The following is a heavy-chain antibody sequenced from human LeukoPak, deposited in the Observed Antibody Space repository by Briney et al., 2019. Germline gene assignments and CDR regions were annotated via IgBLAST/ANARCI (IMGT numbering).Heavy chain of an antibody. CDR2: ISWNSGSI. D-gene: IGHD3-22*01. J-gene: IGHJ4*02. V-gene: IGHV3-9*01. Sequence: GGSLRLSCAASGFTFDDYAMHWVRQAPGKGLEWVSGISWNSGSIGYADSVKGRFTISRDNAKNSLYLQMNSLRAEDTALYYCAKVGLNYYDSSGYLGYYDYWGQGTLVTVSS. CDR3: AKVGLNYYDSSGYLGYYDY. CDR1: GFTFDDYA.